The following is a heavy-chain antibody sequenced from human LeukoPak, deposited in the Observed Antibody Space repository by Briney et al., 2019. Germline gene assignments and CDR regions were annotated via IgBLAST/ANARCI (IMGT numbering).Heavy chain of an antibody. Sequence: GGSLRPSCASSGFTSSSFWMHWVRQAPGKGLVWVSRINSDGSTTSYADSVKGRFTISRDNAKNTLNLQMNRLRAEDTAVYYCVTESYGSKAFGAQGTLVTVSS. V-gene: IGHV3-74*01. CDR2: INSDGSTT. CDR1: GFTSSSFW. CDR3: VTESYGSKAF. D-gene: IGHD3-16*02. J-gene: IGHJ4*02.